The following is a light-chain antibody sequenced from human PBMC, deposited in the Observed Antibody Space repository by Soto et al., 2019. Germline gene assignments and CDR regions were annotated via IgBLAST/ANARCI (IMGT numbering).Light chain of an antibody. J-gene: IGKJ4*01. V-gene: IGKV1-5*03. Sequence: EIQMTQSPSTLSASLGDRVTITCRASQSIGGWLAWYQQKPGKAPNLLVYKASTLESGGPSRFSGSGSGTEFTLIISNLQPDDLATYYCQQYRSFPVTFGGGTKVDIK. CDR1: QSIGGW. CDR2: KAS. CDR3: QQYRSFPVT.